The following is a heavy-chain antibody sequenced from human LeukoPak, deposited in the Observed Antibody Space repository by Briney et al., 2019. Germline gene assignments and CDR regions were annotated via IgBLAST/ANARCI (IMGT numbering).Heavy chain of an antibody. CDR1: GFTFSSYS. CDR2: ISSSSSYI. V-gene: IGHV3-21*01. J-gene: IGHJ4*02. D-gene: IGHD3-16*01. CDR3: ARTGGSYYFDY. Sequence: GGSLRLSCAASGFTFSSYSMNWVRQAPGKGLEWVSSISSSSSYIYYADSVKGRFTISRDNSKNTLYLQMNSLRAEDTAVYYCARTGGSYYFDYWGQGTLVTVSS.